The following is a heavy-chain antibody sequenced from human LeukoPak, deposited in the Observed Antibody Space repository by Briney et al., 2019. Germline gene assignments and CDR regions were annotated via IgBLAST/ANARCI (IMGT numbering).Heavy chain of an antibody. CDR1: GFTFSDYW. CDR2: INSDGSNT. Sequence: PGGSLRLSCGVSGFTFSDYWMHWVRQAPGKGLVWVSRINSDGSNTNYAGSVKGRFTISRDNAKNTLYLQMNSLRVEDTAVYYSASGYARSARHQSDFWGQGTVVTVSS. V-gene: IGHV3-74*01. D-gene: IGHD5-12*01. J-gene: IGHJ4*02. CDR3: ASGYARSARHQSDF.